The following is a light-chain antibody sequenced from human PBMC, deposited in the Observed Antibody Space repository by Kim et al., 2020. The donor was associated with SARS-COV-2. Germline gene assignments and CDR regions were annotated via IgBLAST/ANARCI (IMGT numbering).Light chain of an antibody. CDR2: AAS. J-gene: IGKJ5*01. Sequence: DIQMTQSPSSLSASLGDRVTITCRADQSISSDLSWYQQKPGRAPKLLISAASSLQSGVPSRFRGSGSGTDFTLTISGLQPEDFATYFCRQSYSTHQITFGQGTRLEIK. CDR3: RQSYSTHQIT. V-gene: IGKV1-39*01. CDR1: QSISSD.